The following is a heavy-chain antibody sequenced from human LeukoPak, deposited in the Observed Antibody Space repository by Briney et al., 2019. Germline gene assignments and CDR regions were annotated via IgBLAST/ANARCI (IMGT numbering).Heavy chain of an antibody. J-gene: IGHJ4*02. V-gene: IGHV3-48*04. D-gene: IGHD3-22*01. CDR3: ARDSSYYYDSSGYFY. CDR2: ISSSSSTI. Sequence: TGGSLRLSCAASGFTFSSYSMNWVRQAPGKGLEWVSYISSSSSTIYYADSVKGRFTISRDNAKNSLYLQMNSLRAEDTAVYYCARDSSYYYDSSGYFYWGQGTLVTVSS. CDR1: GFTFSSYS.